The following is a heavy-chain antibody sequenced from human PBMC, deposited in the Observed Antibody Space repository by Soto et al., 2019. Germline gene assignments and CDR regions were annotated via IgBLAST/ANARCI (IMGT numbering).Heavy chain of an antibody. Sequence: EVQVLDSGGGLVQPGGSQRLSCEASGFTFSNYAMSWVRQAPGKGLEXXXXXXATGSTLYADSVKGRFTISRDNSKNTVYLQMNFLRAEDTAVYYCAKVSNKWAVAQRGYFDYWGQGTLVTVSS. CDR1: GFTFSNYA. D-gene: IGHD6-19*01. V-gene: IGHV3-23*01. J-gene: IGHJ4*02. CDR3: AKVSNKWAVAQRGYFDY. CDR2: XXATGST.